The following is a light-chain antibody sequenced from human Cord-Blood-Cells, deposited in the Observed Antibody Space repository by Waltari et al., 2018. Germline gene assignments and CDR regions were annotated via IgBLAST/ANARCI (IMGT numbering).Light chain of an antibody. CDR2: AAS. J-gene: IGKJ4*01. CDR3: QQSYSTPLT. Sequence: IQMTQSPSSASASVGARVTITCRASQSISSYLNWYQQKPGKAPKLLIYAASSLQSGVPSRFSGSGSGTDFTLTISSLQPEDFATYYCQQSYSTPLTFGGGTKVEIK. V-gene: IGKV1-39*01. CDR1: QSISSY.